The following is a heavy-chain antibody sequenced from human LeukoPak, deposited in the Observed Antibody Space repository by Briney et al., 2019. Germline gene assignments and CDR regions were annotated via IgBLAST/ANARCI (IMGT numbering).Heavy chain of an antibody. D-gene: IGHD3-22*01. J-gene: IGHJ4*02. CDR3: ARVYSRRSSGYYYADY. CDR1: GYTFTSYD. Sequence: VASVKVSCKASGYTFTSYDINWVRQATGQGLEWMGWMNPNSGNTGYAQKFQGRVTMTRNTSINTAYMELSSLRSEDTAVYYCARVYSRRSSGYYYADYWGQGTLVTVSS. V-gene: IGHV1-8*01. CDR2: MNPNSGNT.